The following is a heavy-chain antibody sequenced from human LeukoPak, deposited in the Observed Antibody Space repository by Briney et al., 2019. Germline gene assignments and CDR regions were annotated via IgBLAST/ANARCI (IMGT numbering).Heavy chain of an antibody. CDR1: GFIFSRYW. CDR3: ATYSSSSGSIDY. CDR2: IKPDGSEK. J-gene: IGHJ4*02. V-gene: IGHV3-7*05. D-gene: IGHD6-6*01. Sequence: GGSLRLSCAASGFIFSRYWMTWVRQAPGKGLEWVANIKPDGSEKKYVDSVKGRFTISRDNAKNSLYLQLNSLRAEDTAVYYCATYSSSSGSIDYWGQGTLVTVSS.